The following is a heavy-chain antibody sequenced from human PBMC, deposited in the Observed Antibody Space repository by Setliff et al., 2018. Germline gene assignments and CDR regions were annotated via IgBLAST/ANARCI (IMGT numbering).Heavy chain of an antibody. V-gene: IGHV1-8*02. Sequence: GASVKVSCKASGYTFTSYDINWVRQATGQGLEWMGWMNPNSGNTGYAQKFQGRVTMTRNTSISTAYMELSSLRSEDTAVYYCARVQSSSWYYYYYGMDVWGQGTTVTVS. CDR1: GYTFTSYD. J-gene: IGHJ6*02. CDR3: ARVQSSSWYYYYYGMDV. CDR2: MNPNSGNT. D-gene: IGHD6-13*01.